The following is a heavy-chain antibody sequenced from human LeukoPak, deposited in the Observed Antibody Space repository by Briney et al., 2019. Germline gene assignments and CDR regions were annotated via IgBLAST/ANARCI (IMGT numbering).Heavy chain of an antibody. CDR3: VGVGGYDSSGSLDY. Sequence: GGSLRLSCAASGFTFSNAWMSWVRQAPGKGLEWVGRIKSKTDGGTTDYAAPVKGRFTISRDDSKNTLYLQMNSLKTEDTAVYYCVGVGGYDSSGSLDYWGQGTLVTVSS. CDR1: GFTFSNAW. D-gene: IGHD3-22*01. J-gene: IGHJ4*02. V-gene: IGHV3-15*01. CDR2: IKSKTDGGTT.